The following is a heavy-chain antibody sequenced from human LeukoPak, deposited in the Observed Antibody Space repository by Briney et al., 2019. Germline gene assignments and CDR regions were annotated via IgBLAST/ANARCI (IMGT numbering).Heavy chain of an antibody. J-gene: IGHJ6*04. D-gene: IGHD3-10*02. CDR3: AELGITMIGGV. V-gene: IGHV3-23*01. Sequence: GGSLRLSCAASGITFSSYGMSWVRQAPGKGLEWVSSISSTGGTTYYADSVKGRFTISRDNAKNSLYLQMNSLRAEDTAVYYCAELGITMIGGVWGKGTTVTISS. CDR1: GITFSSYG. CDR2: ISSTGGTT.